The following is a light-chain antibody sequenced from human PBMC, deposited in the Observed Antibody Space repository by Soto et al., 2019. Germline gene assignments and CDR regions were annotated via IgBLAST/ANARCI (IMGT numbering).Light chain of an antibody. CDR2: GAS. V-gene: IGKV3-20*01. CDR3: QQYGSSPYT. CDR1: QSIRSN. Sequence: EIVMTQSPATLSVSPGERGTLSCRASQSIRSNVAWYQQRPGQAPRLLIFGASVRATGVPDRFSGSGSGTDFTLTITRLEPEDFAVYYCQQYGSSPYTFGLGTKVDSK. J-gene: IGKJ2*01.